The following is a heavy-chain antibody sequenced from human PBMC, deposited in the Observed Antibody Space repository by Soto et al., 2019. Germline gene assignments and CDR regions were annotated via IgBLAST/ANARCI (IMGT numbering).Heavy chain of an antibody. CDR2: IIPIFGTA. CDR1: GGTFSSYA. D-gene: IGHD4-17*01. V-gene: IGHV1-69*12. J-gene: IGHJ4*02. CDR3: AGASPDCGEGGFDY. Sequence: QVQLVQSGAEVKKPGSSVKVSCKASGGTFSSYAISWVRQAPGQGLEWMGGIIPIFGTANYAQKFQGRVTITADESTSAAYMELRSLGSADTAVYYCAGASPDCGEGGFDYWGEVTLVTVPS.